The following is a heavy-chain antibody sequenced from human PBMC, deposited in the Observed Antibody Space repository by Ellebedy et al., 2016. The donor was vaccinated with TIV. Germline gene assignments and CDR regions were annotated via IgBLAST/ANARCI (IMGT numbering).Heavy chain of an antibody. V-gene: IGHV4-59*01. D-gene: IGHD3-22*01. CDR2: MSYSGGT. CDR3: ARYWNYYYSTGTEESYWYFDL. Sequence: SETLSLTXAVSGGSMGPYSWSWIRQPPGKGLEWIGFMSYSGGTKYNASLQSRVSMSVDTSKKEFSLRLTSVTAADTAVYYRARYWNYYYSTGTEESYWYFDLWGRGTLVTVSS. J-gene: IGHJ2*01. CDR1: GGSMGPYS.